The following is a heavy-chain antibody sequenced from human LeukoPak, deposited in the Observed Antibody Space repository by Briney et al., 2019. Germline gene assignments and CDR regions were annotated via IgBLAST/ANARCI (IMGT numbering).Heavy chain of an antibody. D-gene: IGHD3-16*01. J-gene: IGHJ4*02. CDR1: GFTLSDYY. CDR2: ISSSGSTI. Sequence: SLRLSCAASGFTLSDYYMSSIRGAPGKGLEWGSYISSSGSTIYYADSVKGRFTISRDNAKNSLYLQMNPLRAQATAVYYCARTWMGLRGSSSDWGQGTLVTVSS. V-gene: IGHV3-11*01. CDR3: ARTWMGLRGSSSD.